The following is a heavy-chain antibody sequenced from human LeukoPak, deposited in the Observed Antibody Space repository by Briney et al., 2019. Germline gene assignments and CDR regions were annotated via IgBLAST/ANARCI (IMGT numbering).Heavy chain of an antibody. Sequence: GGSLRLSCTASGFTFTNFAMHWVRQAPGKGLEWVAFISFDGNDEEYADSVKGRFTISRDNSKNTLYLQMNSLRAEDTAVYYCAKGYYYDSSGYGYWGQGTLVTVSS. CDR3: AKGYYYDSSGYGY. CDR1: GFTFTNFA. CDR2: ISFDGNDE. V-gene: IGHV3-30*04. J-gene: IGHJ4*02. D-gene: IGHD3-22*01.